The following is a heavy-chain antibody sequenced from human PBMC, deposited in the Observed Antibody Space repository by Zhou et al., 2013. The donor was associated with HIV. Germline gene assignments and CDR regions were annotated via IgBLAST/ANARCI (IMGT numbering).Heavy chain of an antibody. CDR2: IYTSGST. D-gene: IGHD6-13*01. Sequence: QVQLQESGPGLVKPSETLSLTCTVSGGSISSYYWSWIRQPPGKGLEWIGYIYTSGSTNYNPSLKSRVTISVDTSKNQFSLKLTSVTAADTAVYYCARGLGLAAAGWEGDAFDIWGQGTMVTVSS. CDR3: ARGLGLAAAGWEGDAFDI. J-gene: IGHJ3*02. CDR1: GGSISSYY. V-gene: IGHV4-4*09.